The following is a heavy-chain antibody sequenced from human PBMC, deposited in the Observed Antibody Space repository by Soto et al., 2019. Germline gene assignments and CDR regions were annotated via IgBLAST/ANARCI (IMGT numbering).Heavy chain of an antibody. CDR1: GFTFSSYS. CDR3: AKDPNYDFWSGYSGSGWFDP. J-gene: IGHJ5*02. V-gene: IGHV3-21*01. CDR2: ISGSSSNM. D-gene: IGHD3-3*01. Sequence: LRLSCAASGFTFSSYSMNWVRQTPGKGLEWVSSISGSSSNMYYADSVKGRFTISRDNAKNSLYLQMNSLRAEDTAVYYCAKDPNYDFWSGYSGSGWFDPWGQGTLVTVSS.